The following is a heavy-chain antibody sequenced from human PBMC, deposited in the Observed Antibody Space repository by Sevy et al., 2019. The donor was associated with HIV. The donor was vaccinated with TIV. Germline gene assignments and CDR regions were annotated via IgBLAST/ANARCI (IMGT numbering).Heavy chain of an antibody. CDR3: ARGGETPRGFDP. D-gene: IGHD3-16*01. J-gene: IGHJ5*02. V-gene: IGHV4-4*02. Sequence: SETLSLTCAVSGGSISSVNWWHWVRQPPGKRLEWIGEIYHSGYTNYNPSLKSRVTISVDNSKNQFSLKLSFVTAADTAVYYCARGGETPRGFDPWGQGSLVTVSS. CDR1: GGSISSVNW. CDR2: IYHSGYT.